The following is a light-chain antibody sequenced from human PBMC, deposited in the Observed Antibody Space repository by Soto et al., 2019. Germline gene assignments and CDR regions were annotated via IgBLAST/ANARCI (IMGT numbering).Light chain of an antibody. CDR1: SSNIGSNT. CDR2: SNN. Sequence: QSVLPQPPSASGTPGQRVTISCSGSSSNIGSNTVNSYQQHPGTAPKILIYSNNQRPPGVPARFSGYKSGTSASLAIRGHQSDEEAYYYCAAWDDSRVVFGGGTKLTVL. J-gene: IGLJ2*01. CDR3: AAWDDSRVV. V-gene: IGLV1-44*01.